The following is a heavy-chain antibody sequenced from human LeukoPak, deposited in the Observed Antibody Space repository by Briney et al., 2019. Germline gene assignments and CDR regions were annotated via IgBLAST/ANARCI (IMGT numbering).Heavy chain of an antibody. D-gene: IGHD4-23*01. J-gene: IGHJ4*02. CDR1: GYSISTGYY. CDR3: ARKYGSNAGYFDY. Sequence: SETLPLTCAVSGYSISTGYYWGWVRQPPGKGLEWIGNSYHSGTSYYNPSLKSRVSISVDTSKNQFSLKLRSVTAADTAVYYCARKYGSNAGYFDYWGQGALVTVSS. CDR2: SYHSGTS. V-gene: IGHV4-38-2*01.